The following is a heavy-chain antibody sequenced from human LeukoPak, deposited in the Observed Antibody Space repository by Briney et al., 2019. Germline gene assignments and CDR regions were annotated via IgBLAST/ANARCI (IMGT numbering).Heavy chain of an antibody. Sequence: SQTLSLTCAVSGGSISSGGYSWSWIRQPPGKGLEWIGYIYHSGSTYYNPSLKSRVTISVDRSKNQFSLKLSSVTAADTAVYYCARDPVLVVPAATAGEAFDIWGQGTMVTVSS. J-gene: IGHJ3*02. CDR2: IYHSGST. V-gene: IGHV4-30-2*01. CDR3: ARDPVLVVPAATAGEAFDI. D-gene: IGHD2-2*01. CDR1: GGSISSGGYS.